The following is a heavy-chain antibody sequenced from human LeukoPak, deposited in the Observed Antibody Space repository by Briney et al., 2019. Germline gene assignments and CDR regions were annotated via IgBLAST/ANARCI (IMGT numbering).Heavy chain of an antibody. D-gene: IGHD6-6*01. CDR2: ISSSGSTI. CDR1: GFTFSDYY. V-gene: IGHV3-11*01. CDR3: ARGRDSSSSGLFYYYYGMDV. J-gene: IGHJ6*02. Sequence: PGGSLRLSCAASGFTFSDYYMSWIRQAPGKGLEWVSYISSSGSTIYYADSVKGRFTISRDNAKNSLYLQMNSLRAEDTAVYYCARGRDSSSSGLFYYYYGMDVWGQGTTATVSS.